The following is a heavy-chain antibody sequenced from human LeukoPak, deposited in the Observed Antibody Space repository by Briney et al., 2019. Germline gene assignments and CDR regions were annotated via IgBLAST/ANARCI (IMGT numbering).Heavy chain of an antibody. V-gene: IGHV3-23*01. Sequence: GGSLRLSCAASGLTLSNYPMNWVRQAPGKGLEWVSAITGIGGTWYADSVKGRFTISRDNPKNTLYLQMNSLRAEDTAVYYRATDPRGFDSWGQGTLVTVSS. CDR2: ITGIGGT. CDR1: GLTLSNYP. CDR3: ATDPRGFDS. J-gene: IGHJ4*02.